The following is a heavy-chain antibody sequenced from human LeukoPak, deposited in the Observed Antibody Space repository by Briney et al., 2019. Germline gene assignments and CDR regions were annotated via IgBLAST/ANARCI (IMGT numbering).Heavy chain of an antibody. CDR2: IYYSGST. V-gene: IGHV4-59*11. J-gene: IGHJ4*02. D-gene: IGHD3-10*01. CDR1: GGSISSHY. Sequence: SETLSLTCTVSGGSISSHYWSWIRQPPGKGLEWIGYIYYSGSTNYNPSLKSRVTISVDTSKNQFSLKLSSVTAADTAVYYCATTIPGEYYFDYWGQGTLVTVSS. CDR3: ATTIPGEYYFDY.